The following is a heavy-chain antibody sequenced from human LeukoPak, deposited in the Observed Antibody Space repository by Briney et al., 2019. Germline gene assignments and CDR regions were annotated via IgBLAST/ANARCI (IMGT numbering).Heavy chain of an antibody. Sequence: GGSLRLSCAASGYTFSTYDFHWVRQTTGKGLEWVSATGTAGDTWYSGSVKGRFTISRENAKSSMYLQMNSLRVGDTAVYYCARQNRNGFDYWGQGTLVTVSS. J-gene: IGHJ4*02. CDR3: ARQNRNGFDY. V-gene: IGHV3-13*01. D-gene: IGHD2-8*01. CDR1: GYTFSTYD. CDR2: TGTAGDT.